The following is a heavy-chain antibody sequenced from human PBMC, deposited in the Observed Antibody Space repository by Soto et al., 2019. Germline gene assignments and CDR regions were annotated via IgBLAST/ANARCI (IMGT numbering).Heavy chain of an antibody. Sequence: SGPTLVNPTQTLTLTCTFSGFSLSTSGMCVSWIRQPPGKALEWLARIDWDDDKYYSTSLKTRLTISKDTSKNQVVLTMTNCALLYTPPFYGARKLMGGVEIDNWGKETLATVP. J-gene: IGHJ4*02. CDR2: IDWDDDK. CDR3: ARKLMGGVEIDN. CDR1: GFSLSTSGMC. D-gene: IGHD1-1*01. V-gene: IGHV2-70*11.